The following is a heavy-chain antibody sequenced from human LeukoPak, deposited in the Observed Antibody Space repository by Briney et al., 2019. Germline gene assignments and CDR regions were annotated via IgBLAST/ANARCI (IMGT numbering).Heavy chain of an antibody. J-gene: IGHJ3*02. CDR3: ARDGNAMVRGYAFEI. CDR1: GDSISRGVYD. D-gene: IGHD3-10*01. Sequence: SQTLSLTCSVSGDSISRGVYDWSWIRQPPGKGLEWLGYIYSSGSTYYNPSLKSRVTISVDTSKNQFSLKLSSVTAADTAVYYCARDGNAMVRGYAFEIWGQGTMVTVSS. CDR2: IYSSGST. V-gene: IGHV4-30-4*01.